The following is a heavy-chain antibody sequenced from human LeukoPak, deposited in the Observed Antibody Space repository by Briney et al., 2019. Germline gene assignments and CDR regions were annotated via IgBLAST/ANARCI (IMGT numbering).Heavy chain of an antibody. D-gene: IGHD6-19*01. V-gene: IGHV3-48*01. J-gene: IGHJ4*02. CDR3: AKSAGSGWSYDY. Sequence: PGGSLRLSCAASGFTFSSYAMNWVRQAPRKGLEWVSYITSSSSTIYYADSVKGRFTISRDNAKSSLFLQMNSLRAEDTAVYYCAKSAGSGWSYDYWSQGTLVTVSS. CDR1: GFTFSSYA. CDR2: ITSSSSTI.